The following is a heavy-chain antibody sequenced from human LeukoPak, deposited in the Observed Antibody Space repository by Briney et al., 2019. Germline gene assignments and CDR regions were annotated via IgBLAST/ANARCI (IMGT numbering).Heavy chain of an antibody. V-gene: IGHV1-18*01. D-gene: IGHD1-26*01. J-gene: IGHJ4*02. CDR3: AGDSGTYYRLDY. CDR1: GYTFTKFA. Sequence: ASVKVSCKGSGYTFTKFAISWVRQAPGQGLEWMGWISAYNGNTNYAQKLQGRVTMTTDTSTSTAYMELRSLRSDDTAVYYCAGDSGTYYRLDYWGQGTLVTVSS. CDR2: ISAYNGNT.